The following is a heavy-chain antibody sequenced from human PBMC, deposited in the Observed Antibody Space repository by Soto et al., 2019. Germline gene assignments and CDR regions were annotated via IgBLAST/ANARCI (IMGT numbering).Heavy chain of an antibody. CDR2: IIPIFDTA. V-gene: IGHV1-69*01. CDR3: ARLIVGVAGNSDYFYSGMDV. D-gene: IGHD6-19*01. Sequence: QVQLVQSGAEVKKPGSSVKVSCKASGGTFSSYAISWVRQAPGQGLEWMGGIIPIFDTANYAQKFQGRVTITADESTSTAYMALSSLRSVDTAVYYCARLIVGVAGNSDYFYSGMDVWGQGTTVTVSS. J-gene: IGHJ6*02. CDR1: GGTFSSYA.